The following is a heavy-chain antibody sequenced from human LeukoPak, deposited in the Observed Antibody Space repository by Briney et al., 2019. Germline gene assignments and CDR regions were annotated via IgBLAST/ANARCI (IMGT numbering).Heavy chain of an antibody. CDR2: LSGSSSYI. D-gene: IGHD2-8*01. CDR1: GFTSSSYS. Sequence: GGSLRLSCAASGFTSSSYSMNWVRQAPGKGLEWVSSLSGSSSYIYYADSLKGRFTISRDNAKNSLYLQMNSLRADDTAVYYCASRLRFTDDYWGQGTLVTVSS. CDR3: ASRLRFTDDY. J-gene: IGHJ4*02. V-gene: IGHV3-21*01.